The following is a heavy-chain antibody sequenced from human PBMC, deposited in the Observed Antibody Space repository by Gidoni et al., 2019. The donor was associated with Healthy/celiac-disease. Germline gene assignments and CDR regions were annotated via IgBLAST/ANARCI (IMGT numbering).Heavy chain of an antibody. CDR3: ARIPPDEVVVAATGAFDI. Sequence: QVQLQQWGAGLLKPSETLSLTCAVYGGSLSGYYWSWIRQPPGKGLEWIGEINHSGSTNYNPSLKSRVTISVDTSKNQFSLKLSSVTAADTAVYYCARIPPDEVVVAATGAFDIWGQGTMVTVSS. CDR1: GGSLSGYY. J-gene: IGHJ3*02. D-gene: IGHD2-15*01. V-gene: IGHV4-34*01. CDR2: INHSGST.